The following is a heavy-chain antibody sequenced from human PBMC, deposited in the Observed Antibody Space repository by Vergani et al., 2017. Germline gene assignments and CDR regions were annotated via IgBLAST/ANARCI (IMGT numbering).Heavy chain of an antibody. Sequence: EVQLVESGGGLVQPGGSLRLSCAASGFTFSNAWMSWVRQAPGKGLEWVGRIKSKTDGGTTDYAAPVKGRFTISRDDSKNTLYLQMNSLRAEDTAVYYCAKSGSKITMIVVVITNLLDYWGQGTLVTVSS. D-gene: IGHD3-22*01. CDR2: IKSKTDGGTT. J-gene: IGHJ4*02. V-gene: IGHV3-15*01. CDR3: AKSGSKITMIVVVITNLLDY. CDR1: GFTFSNAW.